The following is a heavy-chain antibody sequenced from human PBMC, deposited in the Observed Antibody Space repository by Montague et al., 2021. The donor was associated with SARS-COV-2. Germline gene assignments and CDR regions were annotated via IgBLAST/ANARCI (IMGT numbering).Heavy chain of an antibody. D-gene: IGHD1-1*01. CDR1: GGSISSYY. J-gene: IGHJ4*02. CDR2: VHYTGST. CDR3: ARAQNTCFIANCVNYFEV. V-gene: IGHV4-59*01. Sequence: SETLSLTCEVSGGSISSYYWSWIRQSPGKGLEWIGYVHYTGSTKYNPSLKTRVTLSLDTPKKHCSLKLKSVTAADTAVYYRARAQNTCFIANCVNYFEVWGLGALVTVSS.